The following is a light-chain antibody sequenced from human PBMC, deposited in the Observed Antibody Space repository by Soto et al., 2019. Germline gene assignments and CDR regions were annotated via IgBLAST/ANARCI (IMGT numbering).Light chain of an antibody. J-gene: IGKJ1*01. Sequence: DIQMTQSPPTLSASVGGRVTITCRASQSISSWLAWYQQKPGKAPKLLIYDASSLESGVPSRFSGSGSGTEFTLTISSLQPDDFATYYCQQYNSYSGTFGQGTKVDIK. CDR1: QSISSW. V-gene: IGKV1-5*01. CDR2: DAS. CDR3: QQYNSYSGT.